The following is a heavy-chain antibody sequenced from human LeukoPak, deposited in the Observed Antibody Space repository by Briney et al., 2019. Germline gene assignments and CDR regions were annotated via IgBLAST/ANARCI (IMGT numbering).Heavy chain of an antibody. D-gene: IGHD3-22*01. V-gene: IGHV4-39*01. CDR2: IHYSGST. CDR1: GGSISSSSYY. Sequence: SETLSLTCTVSGGSISSSSYYWGWIRQSPGKGLEWIGHIHYSGSTYYHPSLKSRVTISVDTSKNQFSLKLSSVTAADAAVYYCASRISLIAGNRAFDYWGQGTLVTVSS. CDR3: ASRISLIAGNRAFDY. J-gene: IGHJ4*02.